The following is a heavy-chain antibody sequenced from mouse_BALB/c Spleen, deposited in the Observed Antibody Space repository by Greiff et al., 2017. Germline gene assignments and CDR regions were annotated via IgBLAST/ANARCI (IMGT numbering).Heavy chain of an antibody. J-gene: IGHJ3*01. CDR2: IDPYNGGT. V-gene: IGHV1S135*01. CDR1: GYAFTSYN. CDR3: ARGVITTGEWFAY. D-gene: IGHD2-4*01. Sequence: VHVKQSGPELVKPGASVKVSCKASGYAFTSYNMYWVKQSHGKSLEWIGYIDPYNGGTSYNQKFKGKATLTVDKSSSTAYMHLNSLTSEDSAVYYCARGVITTGEWFAYWGQGTLVTVSA.